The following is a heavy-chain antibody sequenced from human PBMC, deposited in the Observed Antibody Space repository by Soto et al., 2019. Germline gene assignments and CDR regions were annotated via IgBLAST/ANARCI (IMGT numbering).Heavy chain of an antibody. J-gene: IGHJ4*02. CDR1: GGTFSGYY. D-gene: IGHD3-10*01. Sequence: QVHLQQWGAGLLKPSETLSLTCAVYGGTFSGYYWSWIRQPPGKGLEWIGEINHSGSTNYNPSLRSRVTISTDTSKNQFSLKLSSVTAADTAVYYCASTAGILPWFGELRYYFDFWGQGTLVTV. CDR2: INHSGST. V-gene: IGHV4-34*01. CDR3: ASTAGILPWFGELRYYFDF.